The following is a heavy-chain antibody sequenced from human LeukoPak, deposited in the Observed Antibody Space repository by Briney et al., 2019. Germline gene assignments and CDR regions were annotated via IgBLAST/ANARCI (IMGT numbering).Heavy chain of an antibody. CDR2: FYSGGTV. CDR3: ARDPHNSGSGRYFEN. CDR1: GFDLGHYE. Sequence: GGSLRLSCAASGFDLGHYEVNWVRQAPGKGLEWVSVFYSGGTVVYADSVRGRFIISRDVSKNTLYLQMNSLRAEDTAVYYCARDPHNSGSGRYFENWGRGSLVTVSS. J-gene: IGHJ4*02. V-gene: IGHV3-66*01. D-gene: IGHD3-10*01.